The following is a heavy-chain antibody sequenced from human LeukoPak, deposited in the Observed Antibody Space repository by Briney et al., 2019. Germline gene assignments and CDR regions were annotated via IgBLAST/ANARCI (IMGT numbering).Heavy chain of an antibody. D-gene: IGHD6-19*01. CDR2: IYWNDDK. V-gene: IGHV2-5*01. CDR3: PHSYSSGFIPGVLFAY. J-gene: IGHJ4*02. CDR1: GFSLSTSGVG. Sequence: SGPTLVKPTQTLTLTCTFSGFSLSTSGVGVGWIRQPPGKALEWLALIYWNDDKRYSPSLKSRLTITKDTSKNQVVLTMTNMDPVHTPTYSCPHSYSSGFIPGVLFAYWGQETLATVPS.